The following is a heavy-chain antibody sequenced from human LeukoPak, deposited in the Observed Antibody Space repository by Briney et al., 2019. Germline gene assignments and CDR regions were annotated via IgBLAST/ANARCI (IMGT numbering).Heavy chain of an antibody. D-gene: IGHD2-2*01. V-gene: IGHV3-30*02. CDR3: AKDRCSSTSCPNWFDP. Sequence: GGSLRLSCAASGFTFSNYGMHWVRQAPSKGLEWVAFIHFDGSEIYYADFVKGRFAISRDNSKNTLYLQMNRVTSGDTAVYHCAKDRCSSTSCPNWFDPWGQGTLVTVSP. CDR1: GFTFSNYG. J-gene: IGHJ5*02. CDR2: IHFDGSEI.